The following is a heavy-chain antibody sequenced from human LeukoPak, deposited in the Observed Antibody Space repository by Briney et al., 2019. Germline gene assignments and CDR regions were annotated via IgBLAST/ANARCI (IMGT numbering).Heavy chain of an antibody. Sequence: ASVKVSCKVSGYTLTELSMHWVRQAPGKGLEWMGGFDPEDGETIYAQKFQGRVTITADKSTSTAYMELSSLRSEDTAVYYCAIRVVVAAVYYYYYGMDVWGQGTTVTVSS. D-gene: IGHD2-15*01. V-gene: IGHV1-24*01. CDR1: GYTLTELS. CDR2: FDPEDGET. CDR3: AIRVVVAAVYYYYYGMDV. J-gene: IGHJ6*02.